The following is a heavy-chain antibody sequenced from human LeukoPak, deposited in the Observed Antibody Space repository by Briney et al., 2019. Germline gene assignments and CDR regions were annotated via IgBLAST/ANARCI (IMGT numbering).Heavy chain of an antibody. CDR1: GGSISSYY. J-gene: IGHJ4*02. V-gene: IGHV4-59*01. Sequence: SETLSLTCTVSGGSISSYYWSWIRQPPGKGLEWIGYIYYSGSTNYNPSLKSRVTISVDTSKNQSSLKLSSVTAADTAVYYCARESPYDSSGYYGRLFDYWGQGTLVTVSS. CDR2: IYYSGST. D-gene: IGHD3-22*01. CDR3: ARESPYDSSGYYGRLFDY.